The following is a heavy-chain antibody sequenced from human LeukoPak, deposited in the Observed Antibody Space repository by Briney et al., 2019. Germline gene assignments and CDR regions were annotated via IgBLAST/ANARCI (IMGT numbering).Heavy chain of an antibody. CDR1: GGSISSGGYY. CDR2: IYYSGST. Sequence: SQTLSLTCTVSGGSISSGGYYWSWFRQHPGKGLQWIGYIYYSGSTYYNPSLKSRVTISVDTSKNQFSLTLISVTAADTAVYYCARGCRPNDYNFYWFDPWGEGTLVTVSS. V-gene: IGHV4-31*03. J-gene: IGHJ5*02. D-gene: IGHD5-24*01. CDR3: ARGCRPNDYNFYWFDP.